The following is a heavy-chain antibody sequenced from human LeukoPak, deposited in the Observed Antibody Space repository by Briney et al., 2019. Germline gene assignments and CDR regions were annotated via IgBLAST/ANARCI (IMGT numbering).Heavy chain of an antibody. D-gene: IGHD3-22*01. CDR3: AKAPDYYDSSGYYRH. CDR1: GFTFSDYY. V-gene: IGHV3-23*01. Sequence: GGSLRLSCAASGFTFSDYYMNWIRQAPGKGLEWVSAISGSGGSTYYADSVKGRFTISRDNSKNTLYLQMNSLRAEDTAVYYCAKAPDYYDSSGYYRHWGQGTLVTVSS. J-gene: IGHJ4*02. CDR2: ISGSGGST.